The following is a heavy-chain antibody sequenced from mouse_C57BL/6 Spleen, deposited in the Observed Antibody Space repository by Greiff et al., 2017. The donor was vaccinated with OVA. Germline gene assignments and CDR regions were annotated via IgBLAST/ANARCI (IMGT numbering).Heavy chain of an antibody. J-gene: IGHJ1*03. V-gene: IGHV1-82*01. D-gene: IGHD3-1*01. CDR3: ARSGRNYWYCDV. CDR1: GYAFSSSW. Sequence: VQLQQSGPELVKPGASVKISCKASGYAFSSSWMNWVKQRPGKGLEWIGRIYPGDGDTNYNGKFKGKATLTADKSSSTAYMQLSSLTSEDSAVSFCARSGRNYWYCDVWGTGTTVTVSS. CDR2: IYPGDGDT.